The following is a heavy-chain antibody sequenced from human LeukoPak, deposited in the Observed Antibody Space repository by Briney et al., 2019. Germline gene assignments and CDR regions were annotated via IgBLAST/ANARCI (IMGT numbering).Heavy chain of an antibody. Sequence: SETLSLTCTVYGGSFSGYYWTWIRQPPGKGLEWIAEINHSGTTTYYPSLQSRVTVSLDTSKNQFSLKMNSVTAADTAVYFCARGYASGSCYLHWGQGTLVTVSS. CDR1: GGSFSGYY. CDR3: ARGYASGSCYLH. D-gene: IGHD3-10*01. V-gene: IGHV4-34*01. CDR2: INHSGTT. J-gene: IGHJ4*02.